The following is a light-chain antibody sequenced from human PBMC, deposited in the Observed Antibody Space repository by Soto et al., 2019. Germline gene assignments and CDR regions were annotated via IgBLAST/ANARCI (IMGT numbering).Light chain of an antibody. CDR2: SDT. Sequence: QSVLTQPPSVSGAPGQRVNISCTGSSSNNGAGYDVHWYQQLPGTAPKLLIYSDTHRPSGVPDRFSGSKSGTSASLAITGLHAEDEADYYCQSYDSSLGGKVFGGGTKVTVL. CDR1: SSNNGAGYD. J-gene: IGLJ2*01. CDR3: QSYDSSLGGKV. V-gene: IGLV1-40*01.